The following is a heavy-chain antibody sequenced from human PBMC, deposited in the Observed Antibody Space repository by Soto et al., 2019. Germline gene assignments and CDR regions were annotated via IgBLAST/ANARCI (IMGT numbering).Heavy chain of an antibody. D-gene: IGHD6-6*01. V-gene: IGHV4-30-4*01. J-gene: IGHJ4*02. CDR3: ARDTSYSSSPNYFDY. Sequence: QVQLQESGPGLVKPSQTLSLTCTVSGGSISSGDYYWSWIRQPPGKGLEWIGYIYYSGSTYYNPSLKSRVTMSVDTSKNQFSLKLSSVTAADTAVYYCARDTSYSSSPNYFDYWGQGTLVTVSS. CDR2: IYYSGST. CDR1: GGSISSGDYY.